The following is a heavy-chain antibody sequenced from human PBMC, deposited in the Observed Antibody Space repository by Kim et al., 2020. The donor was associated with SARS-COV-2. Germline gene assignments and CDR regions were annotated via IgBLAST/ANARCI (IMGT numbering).Heavy chain of an antibody. CDR3: AKEGHYYGSGSYYKYGMDV. J-gene: IGHJ6*02. CDR2: ISGSGGST. D-gene: IGHD3-10*01. Sequence: GGSLRLSCAASGFTFSSYAMSWVRQAPGKGLEWVSAISGSGGSTYYADSVKGRFTISRDNSKNTLYLQMNSLRAEDTAVYYCAKEGHYYGSGSYYKYGMDVWGQGTTVTVSS. V-gene: IGHV3-23*01. CDR1: GFTFSSYA.